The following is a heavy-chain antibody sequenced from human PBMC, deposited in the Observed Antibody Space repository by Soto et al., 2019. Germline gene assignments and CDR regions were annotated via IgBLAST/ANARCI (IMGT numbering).Heavy chain of an antibody. J-gene: IGHJ1*01. V-gene: IGHV4-31*03. CDR3: ARDDGDQEVGKYFQH. Sequence: QVQLQESGPGLVKPSQTLSLTCTVSGGSISSGGYYWSWIRQHPGKGLEWIGYIYYSGSTYYNPSLKRRLTISVDTSKNQFSLKLSSVTAADTAVYYCARDDGDQEVGKYFQHWGQGTLVTVSS. CDR1: GGSISSGGYY. D-gene: IGHD4-17*01. CDR2: IYYSGST.